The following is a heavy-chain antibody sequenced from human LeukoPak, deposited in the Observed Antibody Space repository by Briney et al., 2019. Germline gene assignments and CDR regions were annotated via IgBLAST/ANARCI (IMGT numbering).Heavy chain of an antibody. CDR3: ATVDGDTPHVRPFDP. V-gene: IGHV1-69-2*01. D-gene: IGHD5-18*01. Sequence: ASVKVSCKASGYTFTDYYTQWVQQAPGKGLEWMGRVDPEDGKTIYAENFQGRLTITADTSTDTVYMELSSLRSEDTAVYYCATVDGDTPHVRPFDPWGQGTLVTVSS. CDR2: VDPEDGKT. J-gene: IGHJ5*02. CDR1: GYTFTDYY.